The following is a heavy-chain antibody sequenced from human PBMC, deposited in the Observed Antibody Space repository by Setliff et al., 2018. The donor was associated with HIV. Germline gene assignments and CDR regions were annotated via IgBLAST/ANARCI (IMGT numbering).Heavy chain of an antibody. CDR2: IYSTGDS. V-gene: IGHV4-59*12. J-gene: IGHJ4*02. CDR1: GDSISSYY. D-gene: IGHD2-8*02. CDR3: AREDTLASHWSAGGFFDY. Sequence: SETLSLTCTVSGDSISSYYWSWIRQPPGKELEWIGYIYSTGDSNYNPSLKSRVTMAVDTSKNQFSLKLTSVTAADTAVYYCAREDTLASHWSAGGFFDYWGQGMAVTVSS.